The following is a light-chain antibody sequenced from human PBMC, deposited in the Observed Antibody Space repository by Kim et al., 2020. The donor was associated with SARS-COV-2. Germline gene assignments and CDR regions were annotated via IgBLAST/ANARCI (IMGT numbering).Light chain of an antibody. Sequence: SYELTQPLSVSVALGQTARITCGGNNIGSKNVHWYQQKPGQAPVLVIYRDGDRPSGIPERFSGSNSGNTATLTISRAQAGAEADYYCQVWESSPGIFGGG. CDR1: NIGSKN. J-gene: IGLJ2*01. CDR3: QVWESSPGI. CDR2: RDG. V-gene: IGLV3-9*01.